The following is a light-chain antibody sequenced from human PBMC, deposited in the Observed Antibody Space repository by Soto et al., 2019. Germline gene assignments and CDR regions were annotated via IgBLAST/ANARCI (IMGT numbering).Light chain of an antibody. J-gene: IGKJ1*01. CDR3: QQYGSSPQT. CDR1: QSVSSSY. V-gene: IGKV3-20*01. Sequence: EIVMTQSPVTLSVSPGERATLSCRASQSVSSSYLAWYQQQPGQAPRLLIYGASSRATGIPDRFSCSGSGTDFTLTISRLEPEDFAVYYCQQYGSSPQTFGQGTKVDIK. CDR2: GAS.